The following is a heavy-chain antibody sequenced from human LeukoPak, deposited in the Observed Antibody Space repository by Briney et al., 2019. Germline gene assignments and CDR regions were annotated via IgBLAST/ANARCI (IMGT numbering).Heavy chain of an antibody. CDR3: VKEYRKAAMVTFMFDY. J-gene: IGHJ4*02. D-gene: IGHD5-18*01. V-gene: IGHV3-64D*06. CDR2: ISSNGGST. Sequence: GGSLRLSCSASGFTFSSYAMHWVRQALGKGLEYVSAISSNGGSTYYADSVKGRFTISRDNSKNTLYLQMSSLRAEDTAVYYCVKEYRKAAMVTFMFDYWGQGTLVTVSS. CDR1: GFTFSSYA.